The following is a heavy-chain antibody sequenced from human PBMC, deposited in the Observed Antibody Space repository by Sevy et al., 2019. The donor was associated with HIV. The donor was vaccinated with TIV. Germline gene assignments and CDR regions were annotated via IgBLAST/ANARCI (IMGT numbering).Heavy chain of an antibody. CDR2: IKTNNGNA. V-gene: IGHV1-18*01. CDR1: GYPFTSFG. Sequence: ASVKVSCKGSGYPFTSFGISWLRQAPAQGLEWMGWIKTNNGNANYAQKYQGRATLTRDTSTSTAYMELMSLRSDDTAVYYCAKDRGYCSGGSCYIQVWGQGTLVTVSS. J-gene: IGHJ1*01. D-gene: IGHD2-15*01. CDR3: AKDRGYCSGGSCYIQV.